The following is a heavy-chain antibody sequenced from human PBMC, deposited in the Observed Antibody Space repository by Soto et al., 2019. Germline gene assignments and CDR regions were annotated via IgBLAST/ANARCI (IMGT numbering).Heavy chain of an antibody. CDR2: ISSSSSYT. J-gene: IGHJ6*02. D-gene: IGHD2-15*01. V-gene: IGHV3-11*06. Sequence: QVQLVESGGGLVKPGGSLRLSCAASGFTFSDYYMSWIRQAPGKGLEWVSYISSSSSYTNYADSVKGRFTISRDNAKNSLYLQMNSLRAEDTAVYYCARYCSGGSCSPAYYYYYYGMDVWGQGTTVTVSS. CDR1: GFTFSDYY. CDR3: ARYCSGGSCSPAYYYYYYGMDV.